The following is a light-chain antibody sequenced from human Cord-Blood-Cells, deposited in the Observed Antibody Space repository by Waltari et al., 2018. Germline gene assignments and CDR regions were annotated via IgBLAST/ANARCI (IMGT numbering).Light chain of an antibody. CDR1: SSDVGGYNY. V-gene: IGLV2-11*01. CDR2: DVS. Sequence: QSALTQPRSVSGSPGQSVTISCTGPSSDVGGYNYVSWYHQHPGKAPRLVIYDVSKRPSGVPDRFSGSKSGNTASLTISGLQAEDEADYYCCSYAGSYNVVFGGGTKLTVL. CDR3: CSYAGSYNVV. J-gene: IGLJ2*01.